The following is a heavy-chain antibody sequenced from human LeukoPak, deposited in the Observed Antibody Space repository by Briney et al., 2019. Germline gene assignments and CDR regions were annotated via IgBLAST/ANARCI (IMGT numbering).Heavy chain of an antibody. CDR1: GGSISSYY. V-gene: IGHV4-59*01. Sequence: SETLSLTCTVSGGSISSYYWSWIRQPPGKGLECIGYIYYSGSTNYNPSLKSRVTISVDTSKNQLSRKLSSVTTADTAVYYCARAWLQPYFFEYWGQGTLVTVSS. CDR2: IYYSGST. CDR3: ARAWLQPYFFEY. D-gene: IGHD5-24*01. J-gene: IGHJ4*02.